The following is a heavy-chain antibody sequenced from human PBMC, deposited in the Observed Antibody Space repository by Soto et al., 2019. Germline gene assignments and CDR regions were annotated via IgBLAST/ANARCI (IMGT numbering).Heavy chain of an antibody. J-gene: IGHJ6*02. CDR2: ISAYNGNT. V-gene: IGHV1-18*01. Sequence: ASVKVSCKASGYTFASYGISWVRQAPGQGLEWMGWISAYNGNTNYAQKLQCRVTMTTDTSTSTAYMEMWSLRSDDTFVYYCAIVPYYDFWSGYPTPANYYGMDVWGQGTTVTVSS. D-gene: IGHD3-3*01. CDR1: GYTFASYG. CDR3: AIVPYYDFWSGYPTPANYYGMDV.